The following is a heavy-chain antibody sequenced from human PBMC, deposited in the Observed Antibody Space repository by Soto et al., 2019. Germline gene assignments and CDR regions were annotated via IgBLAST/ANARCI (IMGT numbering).Heavy chain of an antibody. J-gene: IGHJ6*02. CDR2: IGTAGDT. Sequence: PGGSLRLSCAASGFTFSSYDMHWVRQATGKGLEWVSAIGTAGDTYYPGSVKGRFTISRENAKNSLYLQMNSLRAGDTAVYYCARYGSAAGGMDVWGQGTTVTVSS. V-gene: IGHV3-13*01. D-gene: IGHD1-26*01. CDR3: ARYGSAAGGMDV. CDR1: GFTFSSYD.